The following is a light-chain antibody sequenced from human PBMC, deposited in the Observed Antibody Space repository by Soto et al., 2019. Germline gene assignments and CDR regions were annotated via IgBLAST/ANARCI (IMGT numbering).Light chain of an antibody. V-gene: IGKV3D-20*01. CDR2: DAS. Sequence: EIVLTQSPATLSLSPGGRATLSCGASQSVYSNYFAWYQQKPGLAPRLLIYDASSRATGIPDRFSGSGSGTDFTLPISSLEPEDFALYYCQQYGSSRTFGQGTKVEIK. J-gene: IGKJ1*01. CDR3: QQYGSSRT. CDR1: QSVYSNY.